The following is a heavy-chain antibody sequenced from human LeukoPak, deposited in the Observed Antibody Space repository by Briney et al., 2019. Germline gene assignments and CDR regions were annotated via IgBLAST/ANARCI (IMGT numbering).Heavy chain of an antibody. D-gene: IGHD1-26*01. V-gene: IGHV1-18*03. Sequence: VASVKVSCKASGYTFTSYGISWVRQAPGQGLEWMGWISAYNGNTNYAQKLQGRVTMTTDTSTSTAYMELRSLRSDDMAVYYCARDFSGAVGATTPFDYWGQGTLVTVSS. J-gene: IGHJ4*02. CDR3: ARDFSGAVGATTPFDY. CDR2: ISAYNGNT. CDR1: GYTFTSYG.